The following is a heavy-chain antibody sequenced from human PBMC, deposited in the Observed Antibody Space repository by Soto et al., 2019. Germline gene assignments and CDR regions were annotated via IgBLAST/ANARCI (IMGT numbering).Heavy chain of an antibody. D-gene: IGHD2-15*01. CDR2: INPSDRTT. Sequence: GASVKVSCKASGYTFANYGIQWVRQAPGQRLEWMGIINPSDRTTYYPQNFQGRVTMTADTSATTVYMELRGLRSDDTAVYYCARIYCSGGTCPRGLDYFDYWGQGTLVTVS. V-gene: IGHV1-46*01. CDR3: ARIYCSGGTCPRGLDYFDY. J-gene: IGHJ4*02. CDR1: GYTFANYG.